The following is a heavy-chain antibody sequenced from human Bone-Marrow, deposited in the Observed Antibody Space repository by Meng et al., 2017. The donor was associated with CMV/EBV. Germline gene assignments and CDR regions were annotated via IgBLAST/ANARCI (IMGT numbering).Heavy chain of an antibody. J-gene: IGHJ4*02. V-gene: IGHV3-53*01. Sequence: GESLKISCAASGFSVSSDFISWVRQAPGKALEWISIIYNDDSTSYIDSVKGRIIIFRDDSRNTFYLQMSSLRAEDTAVYYCARGRLRDWGQGTPVTVSS. CDR1: GFSVSSDF. CDR2: IYNDDST. CDR3: ARGRLRD.